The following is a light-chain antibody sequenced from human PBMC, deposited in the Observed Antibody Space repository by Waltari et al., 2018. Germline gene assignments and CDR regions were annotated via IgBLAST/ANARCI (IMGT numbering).Light chain of an antibody. V-gene: IGLV2-14*03. CDR1: DSDIGAYNY. CDR3: SSYTRRNTVI. J-gene: IGLJ2*01. CDR2: DVS. Sequence: QSALAQPASVSVSPGQPITISCTGTDSDIGAYNYVSWYQQHPGIAPKLLLYDVSDRPSGVSDRFSGSKSGKTASLTISGLQPEDAADYYCSSYTRRNTVIFGGGTKLTVV.